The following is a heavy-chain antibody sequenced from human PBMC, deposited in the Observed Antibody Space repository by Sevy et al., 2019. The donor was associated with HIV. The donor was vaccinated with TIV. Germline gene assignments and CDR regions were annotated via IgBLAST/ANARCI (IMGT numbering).Heavy chain of an antibody. J-gene: IGHJ4*02. CDR3: ARDSYYYDMHSSYRPPDY. Sequence: ASVKVSCKASGYNFNTYGITWVRQAPGQGLEWMGWIGVNNGKTNYAARIQARISMTADTSTSTVYMELRTLTSDDTAIYFCARDSYYYDMHSSYRPPDYWGQGPLVTVSS. CDR2: IGVNNGKT. V-gene: IGHV1-18*01. CDR1: GYNFNTYG. D-gene: IGHD3-22*01.